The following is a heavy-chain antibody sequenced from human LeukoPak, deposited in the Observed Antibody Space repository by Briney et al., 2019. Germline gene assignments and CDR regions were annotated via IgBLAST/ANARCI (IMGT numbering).Heavy chain of an antibody. J-gene: IGHJ6*02. CDR2: IYYSGST. CDR3: SCYEDYYYGMDV. D-gene: IGHD2-2*01. V-gene: IGHV4-39*01. Sequence: SETLSLTCTVPGDSISSSSYYWGWVRQPPGRGLEWIGSIYYSGSTYYNPSLKSRVTISVDTSKNQFSLKLSSVTAADTAVYYCSCYEDYYYGMDVWGQGTTVTVSS. CDR1: GDSISSSSYY.